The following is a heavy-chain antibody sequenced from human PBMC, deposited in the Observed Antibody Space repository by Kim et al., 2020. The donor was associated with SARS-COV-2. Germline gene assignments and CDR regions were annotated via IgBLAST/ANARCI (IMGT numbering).Heavy chain of an antibody. CDR1: GGSFTKYV. D-gene: IGHD1-26*01. Sequence: SVKVSCKASGGSFTKYVTSWLRQAPRQGLEWMGGIIPVFGAANYAQKFQGRVTITADKSTSTVYMELSSLRSDDTAVYYCARDEVDTFDYWGQGTLVTV. J-gene: IGHJ4*02. CDR3: ARDEVDTFDY. CDR2: IIPVFGAA. V-gene: IGHV1-69*06.